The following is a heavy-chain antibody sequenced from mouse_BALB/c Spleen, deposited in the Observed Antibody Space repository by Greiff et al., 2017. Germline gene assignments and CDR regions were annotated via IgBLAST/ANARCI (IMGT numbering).Heavy chain of an antibody. J-gene: IGHJ4*01. V-gene: IGHV2-4-1*01. CDR1: GFSLTSYG. CDR3: ASSYYDAMDY. Sequence: VKLQESGPGLVQPSQSLSITCTVSGFSLTSYGVHWVRQSPGKGLEWLGVIWSGGSTAYNAAFISRLSISKDNSKSQVFFKMNSLQADDTAIYYCASSYYDAMDYWGQGTSVTVSS. CDR2: IWSGGST. D-gene: IGHD2-10*01.